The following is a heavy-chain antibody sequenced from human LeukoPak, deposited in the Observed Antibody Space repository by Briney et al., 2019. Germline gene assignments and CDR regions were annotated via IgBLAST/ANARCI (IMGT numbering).Heavy chain of an antibody. CDR3: ARGSGSPYYYYMDV. CDR2: ISVYNGKT. V-gene: IGHV1-18*01. CDR1: GYMFTGYA. D-gene: IGHD3-10*01. Sequence: ASVKVSCQASGYMFTGYAIHWVREAPGQGLEWLGWISVYNGKTDYAEGLQGRVTMTTDRSTNTAFMELRSLRSDDTAIYFCARGSGSPYYYYMDVWGKGTAVTVSS. J-gene: IGHJ6*03.